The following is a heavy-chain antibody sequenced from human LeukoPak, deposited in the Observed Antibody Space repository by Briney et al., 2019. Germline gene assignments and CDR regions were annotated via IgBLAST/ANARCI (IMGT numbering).Heavy chain of an antibody. D-gene: IGHD6-6*01. Sequence: GGSLRLSCAASGFTFSSYGMHWVRQAPGKGLEWVAFIRYDGSNKYYADSVKGRFTISRDNAENSLYLQMNSLRADDTAVYYCARSVYSGSSRYFDYWGQGTLVTVSS. J-gene: IGHJ4*02. CDR3: ARSVYSGSSRYFDY. CDR1: GFTFSSYG. V-gene: IGHV3-30*02. CDR2: IRYDGSNK.